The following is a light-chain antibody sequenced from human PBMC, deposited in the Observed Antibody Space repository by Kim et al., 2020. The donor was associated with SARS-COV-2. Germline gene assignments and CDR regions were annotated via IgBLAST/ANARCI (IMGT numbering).Light chain of an antibody. J-gene: IGLJ3*02. CDR2: EDN. Sequence: GNTVTISCTRSSGSIASTYVQWYQQRPGSAPTTVIYEDNQRPSGVPDRFSGSIDSSSNSASLTISGLKTEDEADYFCQSYDDSNQVFGGGTQLTVL. CDR1: SGSIASTY. CDR3: QSYDDSNQV. V-gene: IGLV6-57*03.